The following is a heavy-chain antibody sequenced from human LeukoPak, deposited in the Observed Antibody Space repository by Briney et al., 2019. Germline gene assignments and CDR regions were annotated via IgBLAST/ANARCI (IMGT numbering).Heavy chain of an antibody. J-gene: IGHJ4*02. V-gene: IGHV3-30*14. CDR2: ISYDGSNE. CDR3: KKDWPMAD. Sequence: GGSLRLSCAASGFTFSSYVMHWVRQAPGKGLEWVAIISYDGSNEYYADSVKGRFTISRDNSKNTLHLQMNSLRAEDTAVYYCKKDWPMADWGQGTLVTVSS. CDR1: GFTFSSYV. D-gene: IGHD3-10*01.